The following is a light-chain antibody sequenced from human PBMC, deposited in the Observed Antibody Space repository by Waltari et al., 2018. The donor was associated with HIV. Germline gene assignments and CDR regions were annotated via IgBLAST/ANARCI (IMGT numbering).Light chain of an antibody. CDR3: QQSYSTPRT. CDR1: QNISSY. J-gene: IGKJ1*01. V-gene: IGKV1-39*01. Sequence: DIQMTQSPSSLSASVGDRVPITCRASQNISSYLNWYQQKPGKAPKLLIYAASSLQSGVPSRFSGSGSATDFTLTISSRQPEDFATYYCQQSYSTPRTFGQGTKVEIK. CDR2: AAS.